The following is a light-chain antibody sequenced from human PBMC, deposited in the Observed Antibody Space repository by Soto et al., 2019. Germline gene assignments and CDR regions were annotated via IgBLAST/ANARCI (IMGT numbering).Light chain of an antibody. Sequence: EIVLTQSPGTLSLSPGERATLSCRASQSVSNSYLAWYQQKPGQAPRLLIYDASSRATGIPDRFSGSGSGTDFPLTISRLEPEDFAVFYCQQYGSSPRTFGQGTKVEIK. J-gene: IGKJ1*01. CDR3: QQYGSSPRT. CDR1: QSVSNSY. V-gene: IGKV3-20*01. CDR2: DAS.